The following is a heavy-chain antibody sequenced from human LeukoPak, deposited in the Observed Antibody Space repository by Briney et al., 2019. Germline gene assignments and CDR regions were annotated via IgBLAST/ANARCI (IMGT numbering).Heavy chain of an antibody. CDR2: ISGSGGTT. D-gene: IGHD2-21*02. J-gene: IGHJ4*02. CDR1: GFTFSAYA. CDR3: AKDVVLTAVPEYFDY. V-gene: IGHV3-23*01. Sequence: GGSLRLSCAASGFTFSAYAMSWVRQAPGKGLEWVSAISGSGGTTYYADSVKGRFTISRDNSKNTLYLQMNSLRAEDTAVYYCAKDVVLTAVPEYFDYWGQGTLVTVSS.